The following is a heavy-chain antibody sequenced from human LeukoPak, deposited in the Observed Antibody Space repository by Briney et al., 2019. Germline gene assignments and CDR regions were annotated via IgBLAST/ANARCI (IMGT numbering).Heavy chain of an antibody. CDR3: ARGPSGSDY. Sequence: ASVRVSCKVSGYIFTGFYLHWVRQAPGQWLEWMGRINPSSGGTNYAQKFQGRVTMTRDTSINTAYLDLSNLRSDDTAVYYCARGPSGSDYWGQGTLVIVSS. CDR2: INPSSGGT. V-gene: IGHV1-2*06. CDR1: GYIFTGFY. D-gene: IGHD3-10*01. J-gene: IGHJ4*02.